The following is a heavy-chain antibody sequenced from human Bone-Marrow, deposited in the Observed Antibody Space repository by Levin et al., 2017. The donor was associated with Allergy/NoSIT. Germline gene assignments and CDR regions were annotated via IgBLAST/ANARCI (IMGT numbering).Heavy chain of an antibody. CDR3: ARGRKSVDIVVVPAAMRSYYYYYMDV. D-gene: IGHD2-2*01. J-gene: IGHJ6*03. Sequence: ASVKVSCKASGGTFSSYAISWVRQAPGQGLEWMGGIIPIFGTANYAQKFQGRVTITADKSTSTAYMELSSLRSEDTAVYYCARGRKSVDIVVVPAAMRSYYYYYMDVWGKGTTVTVSS. CDR1: GGTFSSYA. CDR2: IIPIFGTA. V-gene: IGHV1-69*06.